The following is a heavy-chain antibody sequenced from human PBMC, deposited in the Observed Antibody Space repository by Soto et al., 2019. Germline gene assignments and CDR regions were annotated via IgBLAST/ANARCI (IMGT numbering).Heavy chain of an antibody. J-gene: IGHJ1*01. CDR3: ARSHSSLWGEYFQH. V-gene: IGHV4-59*01. CDR1: GGSISSYY. CDR2: IYYSGST. D-gene: IGHD6-6*01. Sequence: SETLSLTCTVSGGSISSYYWSWIRQPPGKGLEWIGYIYYSGSTNYNPSLKSRVTISVDTSKNQFSLKLSSVTAADTAVYYCARSHSSLWGEYFQHWGQGTLVTAPQ.